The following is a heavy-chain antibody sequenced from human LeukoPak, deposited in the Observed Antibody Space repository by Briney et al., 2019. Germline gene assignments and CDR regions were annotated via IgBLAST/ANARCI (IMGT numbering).Heavy chain of an antibody. CDR1: GGSISSGIYY. D-gene: IGHD3-10*01. CDR2: IYTTGST. Sequence: SETLSLTCTVSGGSISSGIYYWSWIRQPAGKGLEWIGRIYTTGSTNYNPSLKSRVTISIDTSKNQFSLKLNSVTAADRAVYYCARGPGSGSHFAWFDSWGQGIQVTVSS. J-gene: IGHJ5*01. CDR3: ARGPGSGSHFAWFDS. V-gene: IGHV4-61*02.